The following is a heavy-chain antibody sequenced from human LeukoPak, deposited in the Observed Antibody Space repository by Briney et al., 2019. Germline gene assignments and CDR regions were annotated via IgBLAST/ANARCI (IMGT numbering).Heavy chain of an antibody. J-gene: IGHJ3*02. V-gene: IGHV4-30-4*01. D-gene: IGHD4-17*01. Sequence: KPSQTLSLTCTVSGGSISSGDYYWSWIRQPPGKGLEWIGYIYYSGSTYYNPSLKSRVTISVDTSKNQFSLKLSSVTAADTAVYYCARVNVKKGGDYANDAFDIWGQGTMVTVSS. CDR3: ARVNVKKGGDYANDAFDI. CDR1: GGSISSGDYY. CDR2: IYYSGST.